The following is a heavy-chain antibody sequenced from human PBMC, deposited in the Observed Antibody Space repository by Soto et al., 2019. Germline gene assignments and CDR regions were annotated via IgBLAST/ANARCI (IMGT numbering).Heavy chain of an antibody. Sequence: LRLSCAASGFTFSSYGMHWVRQAPGKGLEWVAVISYDGSNKYYADSVKGRFTISRDNSKNTLYLQMNSLRAEDTAVYYCAKDGGTWDSSSWYLYYFDYWGQGTLVTVSS. D-gene: IGHD6-13*01. CDR2: ISYDGSNK. CDR3: AKDGGTWDSSSWYLYYFDY. CDR1: GFTFSSYG. J-gene: IGHJ4*02. V-gene: IGHV3-30*18.